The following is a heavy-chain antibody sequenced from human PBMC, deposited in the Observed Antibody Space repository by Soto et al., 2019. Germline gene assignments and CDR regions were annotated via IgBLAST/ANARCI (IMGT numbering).Heavy chain of an antibody. CDR3: ARKNGVLDAFDI. CDR1: GDSISSNNYY. J-gene: IGHJ3*02. Sequence: SETLSLTCTVSGDSISSNNYYWGWIRQPPGKGLEWIGSIYYSGSTYHNPSLKSRVTMSVDTSKNQFSLKLSSVTAADTAVYYCARKNGVLDAFDIWGQGTMVTVSS. V-gene: IGHV4-39*07. D-gene: IGHD4-17*01. CDR2: IYYSGST.